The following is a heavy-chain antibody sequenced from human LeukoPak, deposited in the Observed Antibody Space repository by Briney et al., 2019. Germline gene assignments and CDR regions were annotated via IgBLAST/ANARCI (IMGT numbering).Heavy chain of an antibody. CDR2: INGDESEK. J-gene: IGHJ4*02. D-gene: IGHD3-10*01. CDR1: GITLSNYG. V-gene: IGHV3-7*01. CDR3: SRGEGDDY. Sequence: SGGSLRLSCAVSGITLSNYGMSWVRQAPGKGLEWVANINGDESEKYYVDSVKARFTISRDNAKNSLYLQMNSLRVDDTAIYYCSRGEGDDYWGQGTLVTVSS.